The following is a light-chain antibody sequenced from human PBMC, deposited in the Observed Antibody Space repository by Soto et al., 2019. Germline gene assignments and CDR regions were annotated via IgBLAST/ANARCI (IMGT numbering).Light chain of an antibody. J-gene: IGLJ1*01. CDR1: SSNIGAGYD. CDR2: GDS. Sequence: QSVLAQPPSVSGAPGQRVTISCTGSSSNIGAGYDVHWYQQFPGTAPKLLIFGDSNRPSGVPDRFSGSKSGTSASLAITGLQTDDEADYYCHSYDSSLSGSDVFGAGTKVTVL. V-gene: IGLV1-40*01. CDR3: HSYDSSLSGSDV.